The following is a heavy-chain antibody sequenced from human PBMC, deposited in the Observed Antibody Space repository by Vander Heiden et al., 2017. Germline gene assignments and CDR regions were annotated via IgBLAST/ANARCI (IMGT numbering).Heavy chain of an antibody. CDR3: ARGGNRNYYDSSGYSSY. CDR2: ISSSSSYI. V-gene: IGHV3-21*01. Sequence: EVQLVESGGGLVKPGGSLRLSCAASGFTFSSYSMNWVRQAPGKGLEWVSSISSSSSYIYYADSVKGRFTISRDNAKNSLYLQMNSLRAEDTAVYYCARGGNRNYYDSSGYSSYWGQGTLVTVSS. CDR1: GFTFSSYS. D-gene: IGHD3-22*01. J-gene: IGHJ4*02.